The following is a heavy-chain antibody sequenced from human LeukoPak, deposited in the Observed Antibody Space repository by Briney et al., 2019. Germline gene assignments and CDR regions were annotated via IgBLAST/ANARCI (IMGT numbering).Heavy chain of an antibody. CDR1: GFIFTNYA. Sequence: GGSLRLSCAVSGFIFTNYAMSWVRQAPGKGLEWVSVIIGSSGSTFYADSVKGRFTISRDKSKNTLYLQMNSLRAEDTAVYYCAKESSSGSYLDYWGQGTLVTVSS. V-gene: IGHV3-23*01. J-gene: IGHJ4*02. D-gene: IGHD1-26*01. CDR2: IIGSSGST. CDR3: AKESSSGSYLDY.